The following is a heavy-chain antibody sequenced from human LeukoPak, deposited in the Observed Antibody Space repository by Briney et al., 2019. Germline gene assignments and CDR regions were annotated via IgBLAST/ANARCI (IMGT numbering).Heavy chain of an antibody. CDR1: GYTFTSYG. D-gene: IGHD2-2*01. J-gene: IGHJ6*04. Sequence: ASVKVSCKASGYTFTSYGISWVRQAPEQGLEWMGWISAYNGNTNYAQKLQGRVTMTTDTSTSTAYMELRSLRSDDTAVYYCARDRPRVVVVPAAMLDYYYYGMDVWGKGTTVTVSS. V-gene: IGHV1-18*04. CDR3: ARDRPRVVVVPAAMLDYYYYGMDV. CDR2: ISAYNGNT.